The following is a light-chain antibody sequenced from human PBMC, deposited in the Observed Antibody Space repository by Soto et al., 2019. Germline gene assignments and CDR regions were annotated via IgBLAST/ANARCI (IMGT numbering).Light chain of an antibody. CDR3: QQYGSSGT. CDR2: GAS. CDR1: QSVSRK. J-gene: IGKJ1*01. Sequence: IVMTQSPATLSVSPWERATFCCRASQSVSRKLAWYQQTRGQAPRLLMYGASTRATGIPDRFSGSGSGTDFTLTISRLEPEDFAVYYCQQYGSSGTFGQGTKVDI. V-gene: IGKV3-20*01.